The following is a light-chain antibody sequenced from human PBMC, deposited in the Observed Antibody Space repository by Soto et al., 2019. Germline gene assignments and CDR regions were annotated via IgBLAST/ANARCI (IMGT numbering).Light chain of an antibody. CDR1: QSLNGD. J-gene: IGKJ5*01. CDR3: QQYATSPS. CDR2: GAS. V-gene: IGKV3-15*01. Sequence: IVMTQSPATLSMSPGERATLSCRASQSLNGDLAWYQQKPGQSPRLLIFGASIRATGIPARFSGSGSGTEFTLTIGSLQSEDCALYYCQQYATSPSFGQGTRLEIK.